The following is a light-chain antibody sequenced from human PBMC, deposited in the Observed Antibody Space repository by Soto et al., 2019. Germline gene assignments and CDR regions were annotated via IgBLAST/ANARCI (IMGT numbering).Light chain of an antibody. J-gene: IGKJ4*01. Sequence: EIVFTQSPGTLSLSPGERATLSCRASQTVSSNYLAWCQQRPGQAPRLLIYGASSRATGVPARFSGSGSGTEFTLTISSLQSEDFAVYYCQQYNDWPLTFGGGTKVDIK. V-gene: IGKV3-15*01. CDR2: GAS. CDR1: QTVSSN. CDR3: QQYNDWPLT.